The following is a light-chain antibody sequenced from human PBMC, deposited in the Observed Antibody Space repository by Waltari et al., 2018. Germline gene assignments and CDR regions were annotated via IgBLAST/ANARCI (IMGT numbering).Light chain of an antibody. J-gene: IGKJ1*01. CDR1: QSVGRA. V-gene: IGKV3-20*01. CDR3: QMYVRLPVT. Sequence: EIVLTQSPGTLALSPGERATLSCRASQSVGRALAWYQQKPGQAPRLLIYEASSRATGMSDKFSGSGSGTDFSLTISRVEPEDFAVYFCQMYVRLPVTFGQGTKVEVK. CDR2: EAS.